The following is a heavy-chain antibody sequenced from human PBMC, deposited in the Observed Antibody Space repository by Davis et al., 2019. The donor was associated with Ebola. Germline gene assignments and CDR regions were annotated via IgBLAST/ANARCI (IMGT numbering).Heavy chain of an antibody. CDR1: GGSIGRGDYY. V-gene: IGHV4-34*01. CDR2: INHSGST. J-gene: IGHJ4*02. D-gene: IGHD1-1*01. Sequence: GSLRLSCSVSGGSIGRGDYYWSWIRQPPGKGLEWIGEINHSGSTNYNPSLKSRVTISVDTSKNQFSLKLSSVTAADTAVYYCARGLYPWELDYWGQGTLVTVSS. CDR3: ARGLYPWELDY.